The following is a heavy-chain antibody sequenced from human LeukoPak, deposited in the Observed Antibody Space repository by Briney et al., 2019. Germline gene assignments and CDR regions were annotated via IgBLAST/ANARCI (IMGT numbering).Heavy chain of an antibody. Sequence: GGSLRLSCTASGFTFGDYAMTWVRQAPGKGLEWVSVIYGGGTTKYTDSVKGRFTISRDNSKNTLYLQMNSLRAEDTAVYYCVRTLNYYFDYWGQGTRVTVSS. J-gene: IGHJ4*02. V-gene: IGHV3-53*01. D-gene: IGHD1-20*01. CDR2: IYGGGTT. CDR3: VRTLNYYFDY. CDR1: GFTFGDYA.